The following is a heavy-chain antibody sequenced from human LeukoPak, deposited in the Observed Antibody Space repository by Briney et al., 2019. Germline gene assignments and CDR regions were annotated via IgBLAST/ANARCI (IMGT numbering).Heavy chain of an antibody. J-gene: IGHJ4*02. D-gene: IGHD1-26*01. CDR2: IYYSGST. CDR1: GGSFSGYY. V-gene: IGHV4-34*01. CDR3: ARRIVGAKSLDY. Sequence: SETLSLTCAVYGGSFSGYYWSWIRQPPGKVLEWIGSIYYSGSTYYNPSLKSRVTISVDTSKNQFSLKLSSVTAADTAVYYCARRIVGAKSLDYWGQGTLVTVSS.